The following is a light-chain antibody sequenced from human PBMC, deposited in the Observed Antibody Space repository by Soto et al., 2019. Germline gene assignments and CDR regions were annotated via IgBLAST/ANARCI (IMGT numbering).Light chain of an antibody. CDR1: QSVSSY. Sequence: EIVLTQSPATLSLSPGERATLSCRASQSVSSYLAWYQQKPGQAPRLLIYDASNRATGIPARFSGSGSGSYCTITISSLEPADFAVYYCQQRSNWPGFTFGPGTKVDIK. V-gene: IGKV3-11*01. J-gene: IGKJ3*01. CDR3: QQRSNWPGFT. CDR2: DAS.